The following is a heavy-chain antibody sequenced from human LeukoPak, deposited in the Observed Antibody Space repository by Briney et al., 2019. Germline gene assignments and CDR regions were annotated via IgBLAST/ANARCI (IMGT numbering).Heavy chain of an antibody. Sequence: PSETLSLTCTVSGGSISSGGYYWSWIRQHPGKGLEWIGYIYYSGSTNYNPSLKSRVTISVDTSKNQFSLKLSSVTAADTAVYYCARDISLWFGVPSGWFDPWGQRTLVTVSS. J-gene: IGHJ5*02. V-gene: IGHV4-61*08. CDR2: IYYSGST. CDR3: ARDISLWFGVPSGWFDP. D-gene: IGHD3-10*01. CDR1: GGSISSGGYY.